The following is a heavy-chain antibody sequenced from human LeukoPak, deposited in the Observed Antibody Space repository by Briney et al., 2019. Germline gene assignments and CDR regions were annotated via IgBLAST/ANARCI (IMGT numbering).Heavy chain of an antibody. CDR1: GFTVSSNY. V-gene: IGHV3-53*05. Sequence: GGSLRLSCAASGFTVSSNYMSWVRQAPGKGLEWVSVIYSGGSTYYADSVKGRFTISRDNSKNTLYLQMNSLRAEDTAVYYCAKGPGYSSGWYDDYFDYWGQGTLVTVSS. D-gene: IGHD6-19*01. CDR3: AKGPGYSSGWYDDYFDY. J-gene: IGHJ4*02. CDR2: IYSGGST.